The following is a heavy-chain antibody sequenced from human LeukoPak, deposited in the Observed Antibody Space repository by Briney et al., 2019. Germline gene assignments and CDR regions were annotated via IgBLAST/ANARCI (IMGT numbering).Heavy chain of an antibody. V-gene: IGHV3-74*01. Sequence: PGGALRLSCAASGYTFSRDWMHWGRQAPRKRVVWGSRSNSDGGGTSNADSVKGRFTIARDNAKHTLYLQMNSLRAEDTAVYYCERDRDGDLDYWGQGTLVTVSS. CDR3: ERDRDGDLDY. D-gene: IGHD4-17*01. CDR2: SNSDGGGT. CDR1: GYTFSRDW. J-gene: IGHJ4*02.